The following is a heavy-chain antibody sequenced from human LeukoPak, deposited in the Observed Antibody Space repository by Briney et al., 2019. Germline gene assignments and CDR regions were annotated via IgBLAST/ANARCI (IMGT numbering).Heavy chain of an antibody. CDR3: ARGSRKIRQYYYDSSGPGMDP. CDR2: INHSGST. CDR1: GGSFSGYY. D-gene: IGHD3-22*01. J-gene: IGHJ5*02. Sequence: SETLSLTCAVYGGSFSGYYWSWIRQAPGKGLEWIGEINHSGSTNYNPSLKSRVTISVDTSKNQFSLKLSSVTAADTAVYYCARGSRKIRQYYYDSSGPGMDPWGQGTLVTVSS. V-gene: IGHV4-34*01.